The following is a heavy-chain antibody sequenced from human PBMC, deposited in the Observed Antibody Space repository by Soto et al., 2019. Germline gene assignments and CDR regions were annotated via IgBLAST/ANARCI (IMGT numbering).Heavy chain of an antibody. D-gene: IGHD6-13*01. Sequence: GGSLRLSCAASGFTFDDYAMHWVRQAPGKGLEWMGIIYPGDSDTRYSPSFQGQVTISADKSISTAYLQWSSLKASDTAMYYCARLSWGSDYYYMDVWGKGTTVTVSS. J-gene: IGHJ6*03. V-gene: IGHV5-51*01. CDR2: IYPGDSDT. CDR1: GFTFDDYA. CDR3: ARLSWGSDYYYMDV.